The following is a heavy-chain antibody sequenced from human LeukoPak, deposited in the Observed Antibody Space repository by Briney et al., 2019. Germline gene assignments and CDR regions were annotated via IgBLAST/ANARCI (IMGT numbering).Heavy chain of an antibody. Sequence: SGPALVKPTQTLTLTCTFSGFSLSTRGMRVSWIRQPPGKALEWLARIDWDDDKFYSTSLKTRLTISKDTSKNQVVLTMTNMDPVDTATYYCAPTFTVTRFDYWGQGTLVTVSS. J-gene: IGHJ4*02. CDR2: IDWDDDK. V-gene: IGHV2-70*04. CDR1: GFSLSTRGMR. D-gene: IGHD4-17*01. CDR3: APTFTVTRFDY.